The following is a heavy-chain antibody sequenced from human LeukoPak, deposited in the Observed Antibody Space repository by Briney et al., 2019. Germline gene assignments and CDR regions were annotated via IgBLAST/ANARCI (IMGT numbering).Heavy chain of an antibody. J-gene: IGHJ4*02. CDR1: GFTFSSYA. Sequence: GGSLRLSCAASGFTFSSYAMSWAHQAPGKGLEWVSAISGSGGSTYYADSVKGRFTISRDNSKNTLYLQMNSLRADDTAVYYCAKDSGDGYTNHALFDYWGQGALVTVSS. CDR2: ISGSGGST. D-gene: IGHD5-24*01. CDR3: AKDSGDGYTNHALFDY. V-gene: IGHV3-23*01.